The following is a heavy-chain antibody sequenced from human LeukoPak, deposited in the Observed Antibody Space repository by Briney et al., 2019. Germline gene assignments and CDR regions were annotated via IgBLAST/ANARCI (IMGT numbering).Heavy chain of an antibody. V-gene: IGHV4-39*06. CDR1: GGSISSSSYY. CDR2: IYYSGST. D-gene: IGHD6-13*01. CDR3: ARDRGYSSSWYYFDY. Sequence: SETLSLTCTVSGGSISSSSYYWGWIRQPPGKGLEWIGSIYYSGSTYYNPSLKSRVTISVDTSKNQFPLKLSSVTAADTAVYYCARDRGYSSSWYYFDYWGQGTLVTVSS. J-gene: IGHJ4*02.